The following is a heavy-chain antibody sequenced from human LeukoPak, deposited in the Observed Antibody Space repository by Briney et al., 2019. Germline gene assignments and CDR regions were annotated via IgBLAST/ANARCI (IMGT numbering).Heavy chain of an antibody. Sequence: PGGSLRLSCAASGFPFSSYGMHWVRQAPGKGLEWVAVISYDGSNKYYADSVKGRLTISRDNSKNTLYLQMNSLRAEDTAVYYCAKDLRLVQLEPRHGFDIWGQGSMVSVSS. CDR2: ISYDGSNK. CDR3: AKDLRLVQLEPRHGFDI. V-gene: IGHV3-30*18. D-gene: IGHD1-1*01. CDR1: GFPFSSYG. J-gene: IGHJ3*02.